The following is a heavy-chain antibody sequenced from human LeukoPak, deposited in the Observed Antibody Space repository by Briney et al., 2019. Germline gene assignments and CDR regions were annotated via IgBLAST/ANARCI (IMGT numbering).Heavy chain of an antibody. CDR3: ARGAGDTAMVDHPTTFDY. CDR1: GGSISSYY. Sequence: SETLSLTCTVSGGSISSYYWSWIRQPPGKGLEWIGYIYYSGSTYYNPSLKSRVTISVDTSKNQFSLKLSSVTAADTAVYHCARGAGDTAMVDHPTTFDYWGQGTLVTVSS. CDR2: IYYSGST. J-gene: IGHJ4*02. D-gene: IGHD5-18*01. V-gene: IGHV4-59*12.